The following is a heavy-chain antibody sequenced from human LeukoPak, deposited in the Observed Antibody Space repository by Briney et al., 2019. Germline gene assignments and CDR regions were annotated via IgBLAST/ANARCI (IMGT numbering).Heavy chain of an antibody. CDR2: IYYSGST. J-gene: IGHJ4*02. CDR3: ARHGGWNLLVDN. D-gene: IGHD6-19*01. Sequence: SETLSLTCVVSGGSITNYYWSWIRQRPGKGLEWIGYIYYSGSTSYNPSLKSRVTISVDTSKNQFSLRLSSVTAADTAVYYCARHGGWNLLVDNWGQGTLVTVSS. CDR1: GGSITNYY. V-gene: IGHV4-59*08.